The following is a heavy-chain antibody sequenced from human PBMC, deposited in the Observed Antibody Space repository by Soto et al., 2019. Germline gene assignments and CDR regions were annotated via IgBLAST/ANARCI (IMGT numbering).Heavy chain of an antibody. V-gene: IGHV4-34*01. Sequence: QVQLQQWGAGLLKPSETLSLTCAVHGGSFSGYYWSWIRQPPGKGLEWIGEINHSGSTNYNPSLKSRVTISVDTSKNQFSLKLSSVTAADTAVYYCAGAQCDLRGGSCPDYWGQGTLVTVSS. CDR2: INHSGST. J-gene: IGHJ4*02. CDR3: AGAQCDLRGGSCPDY. CDR1: GGSFSGYY. D-gene: IGHD2-15*01.